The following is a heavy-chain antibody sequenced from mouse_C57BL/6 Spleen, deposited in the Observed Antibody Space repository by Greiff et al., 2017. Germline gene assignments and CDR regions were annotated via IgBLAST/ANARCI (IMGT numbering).Heavy chain of an antibody. CDR2: FHPYNDDT. Sequence: QVQLQQSGAELVKPGASVKMSCKASGYTFTTYPIEWMKQNHGKSLEWIGNFHPYNDDTKYNEKFKGKATLTVEKSSSTVYLELSRLTSDDSAVYCCARGGYYGSHSTAMDYWGQGTSVTVSS. CDR1: GYTFTTYP. J-gene: IGHJ4*01. D-gene: IGHD1-1*01. CDR3: ARGGYYGSHSTAMDY. V-gene: IGHV1-47*01.